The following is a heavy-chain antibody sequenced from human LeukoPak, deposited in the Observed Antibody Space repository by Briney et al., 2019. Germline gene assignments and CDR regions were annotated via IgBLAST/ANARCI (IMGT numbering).Heavy chain of an antibody. Sequence: SVKVSCKASGYTFTSYGISWVRQAPGQGLEWMGGIIPIFGTANYAQKFQGRVTITADESTSTAYMELSSLRSEDTAVYYCARDSPPSIAVALSGFDLWGRGTLVTVSS. D-gene: IGHD6-19*01. CDR1: GYTFTSYG. J-gene: IGHJ2*01. CDR2: IIPIFGTA. CDR3: ARDSPPSIAVALSGFDL. V-gene: IGHV1-69*13.